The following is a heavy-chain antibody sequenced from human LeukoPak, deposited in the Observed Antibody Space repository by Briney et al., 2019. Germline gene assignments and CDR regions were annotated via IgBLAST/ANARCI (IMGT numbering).Heavy chain of an antibody. CDR1: GGSISSYY. D-gene: IGHD3-10*01. CDR3: AMAYYGSGPKGDYYYYMDV. Sequence: SETLSLTCTVSGGSISSYYWSWIRQPPGKGLEWIGYIYYSGSTNYNPSLKSRVTMSVDTSKNQFSLKLSSVTAADTAVYYCAMAYYGSGPKGDYYYYMDVWGKGTTVTVSS. J-gene: IGHJ6*03. V-gene: IGHV4-59*12. CDR2: IYYSGST.